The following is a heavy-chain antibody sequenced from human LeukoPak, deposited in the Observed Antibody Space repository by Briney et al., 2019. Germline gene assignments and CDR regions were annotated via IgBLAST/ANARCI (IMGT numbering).Heavy chain of an antibody. J-gene: IGHJ4*02. V-gene: IGHV4-38-2*02. Sequence: SETLSLTCTVSGYSISSGYCWGWIRQPPGKGLEWIGTIYHDGRTYFNPSLKSRVTISLDTSKNQFSLKLSSVTAADTAVYYCARLRYSGSKGDYYFDYWGQGTLVTVSS. CDR1: GYSISSGYC. D-gene: IGHD1-26*01. CDR2: IYHDGRT. CDR3: ARLRYSGSKGDYYFDY.